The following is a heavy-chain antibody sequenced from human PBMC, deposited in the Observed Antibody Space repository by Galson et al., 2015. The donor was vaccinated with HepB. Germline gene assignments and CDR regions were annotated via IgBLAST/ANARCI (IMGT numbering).Heavy chain of an antibody. CDR3: VKDVAAAAGRGYFDY. J-gene: IGHJ4*02. D-gene: IGHD6-13*01. CDR1: GFTFSSYA. V-gene: IGHV3-64D*06. Sequence: SLRLSCAASGFTFSSYAMHWVRQAPGKGLEYVSAISSNGGSTYYADSVKGRFTISRDNSKNTLYLQMSSLRAEDTAVYYCVKDVAAAAGRGYFDYWGQGTLVTVSS. CDR2: ISSNGGST.